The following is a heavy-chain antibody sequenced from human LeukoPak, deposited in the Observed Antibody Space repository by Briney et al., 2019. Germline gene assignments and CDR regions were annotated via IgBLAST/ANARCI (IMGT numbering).Heavy chain of an antibody. D-gene: IGHD4-17*01. J-gene: IGHJ4*02. V-gene: IGHV3-23*01. CDR3: AKVVPYGDLSPVDY. Sequence: GGSLRLSCAASGFTFSSYAMSWVRQAPGKGLEWVSAISGSGGSTYYADSVKGRFTISRDNSKNTLYLQMNSLRAEGTAVYYCAKVVPYGDLSPVDYWGQGTLVTVSS. CDR1: GFTFSSYA. CDR2: ISGSGGST.